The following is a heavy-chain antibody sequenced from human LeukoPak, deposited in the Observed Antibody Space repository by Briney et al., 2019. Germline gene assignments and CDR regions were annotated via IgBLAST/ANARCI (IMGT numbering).Heavy chain of an antibody. Sequence: PSETLSLTCAISGGSISSSNWWSWVRQPPGKGLEWIGEIYHSGSTNYNPSLKSRVTISVDKSKNQFSLKLSSVTAADTAVYYCARDRYCSGGSCFDYWGQGTLVTVSP. D-gene: IGHD2-15*01. CDR2: IYHSGST. J-gene: IGHJ4*02. CDR3: ARDRYCSGGSCFDY. CDR1: GGSISSSNW. V-gene: IGHV4-4*02.